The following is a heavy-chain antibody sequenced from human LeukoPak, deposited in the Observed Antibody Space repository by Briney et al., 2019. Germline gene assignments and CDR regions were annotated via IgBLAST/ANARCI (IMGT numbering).Heavy chain of an antibody. J-gene: IGHJ4*02. CDR3: ARDRISDYVWGSYRHDY. Sequence: ASVKVSCKASGYTFTSYGISWVRQAPGQGLEWMGWISAYNGNTNYAQKLQGRVTMTTDTSTSTAYMELRSLRSDDTAVYYCARDRISDYVWGSYRHDYWGQGTLVTVSS. V-gene: IGHV1-18*01. D-gene: IGHD3-16*02. CDR2: ISAYNGNT. CDR1: GYTFTSYG.